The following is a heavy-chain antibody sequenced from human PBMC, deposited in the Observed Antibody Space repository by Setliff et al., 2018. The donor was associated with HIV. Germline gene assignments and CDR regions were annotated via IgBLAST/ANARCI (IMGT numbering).Heavy chain of an antibody. CDR3: ARGPRPVDVDYYYMDV. CDR2: IYSTGDT. J-gene: IGHJ6*03. Sequence: PSETLSLTCSVSGGSISNFYWSWIRQPPGKGLEWVGHIYSTGDTNYNPSLKSRVTLSADTSKNQLSLSLTSVTAADTAVYYCARGPRPVDVDYYYMDVWGKGTTVTVSS. CDR1: GGSISNFY. V-gene: IGHV4-4*07.